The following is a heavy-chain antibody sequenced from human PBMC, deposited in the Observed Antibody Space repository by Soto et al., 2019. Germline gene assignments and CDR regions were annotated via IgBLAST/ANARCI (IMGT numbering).Heavy chain of an antibody. J-gene: IGHJ5*02. CDR2: SNRDGSDT. D-gene: IGHD3-9*01. CDR1: GFTFGGYW. CDR3: ARENYEIMDGYYMDL. V-gene: IGHV3-74*01. Sequence: EVQLVESGGGLVQPGGSLRLSCAASGFTFGGYWMHWVRQAPGKGLEWVSRSNRDGSDTNYADSVKGRFTVSRDNAKNTLFLQMNGLRAEDTSVYFSARENYEIMDGYYMDLWGQGTLVTVSS.